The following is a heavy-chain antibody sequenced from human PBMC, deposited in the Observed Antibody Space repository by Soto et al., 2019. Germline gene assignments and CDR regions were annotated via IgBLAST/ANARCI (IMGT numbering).Heavy chain of an antibody. CDR1: GGSISSSSYY. D-gene: IGHD6-19*01. CDR3: ARLDSSGWYDY. CDR2: IYYSGST. J-gene: IGHJ4*02. Sequence: SETLSLTCTVSGGSISSSSYYWGWIRQPPGKGLEWIGSIYYSGSTYYNPSLKSRVTISVDTSKNQFSLKLSSVTAADTAVYYCARLDSSGWYDYWGQGTLVTVSS. V-gene: IGHV4-39*01.